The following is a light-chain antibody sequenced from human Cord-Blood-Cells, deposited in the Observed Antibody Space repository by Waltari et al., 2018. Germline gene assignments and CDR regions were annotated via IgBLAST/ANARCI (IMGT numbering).Light chain of an antibody. V-gene: IGKV2-29*02. CDR3: MQGIHLPWT. Sequence: DIVMTQIPLSLSVTPGHPAAISCKSRQRLLHSDGKTYLYWYLQKPGQSPQLLIYEVPSRFSGVPDRFSGSGSGTDFTLKISRVEAEDVGVYYCMQGIHLPWTFGQGTKVEIK. CDR1: QRLLHSDGKTY. J-gene: IGKJ1*01. CDR2: EVP.